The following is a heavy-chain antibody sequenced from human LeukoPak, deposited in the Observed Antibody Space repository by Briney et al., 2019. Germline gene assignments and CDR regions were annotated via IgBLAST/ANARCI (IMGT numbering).Heavy chain of an antibody. Sequence: PGGSLRLSCAASGFTFSSHWMSWVRQAPGKGLEWVANINEDGSDKYYADSVKGRLTISRDNAKNSLSLQMNSLRVEDTAVYYCAREDSSWFLTRYYYYMDVWGKGTTVTVSS. CDR2: INEDGSDK. J-gene: IGHJ6*03. D-gene: IGHD6-13*01. CDR3: AREDSSWFLTRYYYYMDV. CDR1: GFTFSSHW. V-gene: IGHV3-7*01.